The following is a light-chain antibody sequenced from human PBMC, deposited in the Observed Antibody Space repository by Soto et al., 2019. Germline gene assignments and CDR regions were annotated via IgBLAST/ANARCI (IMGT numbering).Light chain of an antibody. CDR1: SSTIGAGYD. Sequence: QSVLTQPPSVSGAPGQRVTISCPGSSSTIGAGYDVHWYQQLPGTAPKLLIYGNSNRPSGVPDRFSGSKSGTSASLAITGLQAEDEADYYCQSYDSSLSRFYVFGTGTKVTVL. CDR3: QSYDSSLSRFYV. CDR2: GNS. V-gene: IGLV1-40*01. J-gene: IGLJ1*01.